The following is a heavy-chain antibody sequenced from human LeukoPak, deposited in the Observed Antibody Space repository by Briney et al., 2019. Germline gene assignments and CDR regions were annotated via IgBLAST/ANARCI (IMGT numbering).Heavy chain of an antibody. CDR1: GGSISNSY. D-gene: IGHD2-2*02. Sequence: PSGTLSLTCTVSGGSISNSYWGWIRQPPGKGLEWIGEINHSGSTSYNPSLKSRVTMSVDTSKNQFSLKLSSVTAADTAVYYCARHGCTSTSCHRRYFDYWGQGTLVTVSS. CDR2: INHSGST. J-gene: IGHJ4*02. CDR3: ARHGCTSTSCHRRYFDY. V-gene: IGHV4-34*01.